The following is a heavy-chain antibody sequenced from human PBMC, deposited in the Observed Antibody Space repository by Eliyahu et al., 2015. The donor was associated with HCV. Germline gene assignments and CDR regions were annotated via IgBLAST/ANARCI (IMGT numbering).Heavy chain of an antibody. CDR1: GGPFSAYS. CDR2: ITHSGST. CDR3: AVVPAAVGSFYNWFDP. D-gene: IGHD2-2*01. V-gene: IGHV4-34*02. Sequence: QVQQEPWGAGLLKPSETLSXSCTVXGGPFSAYSWSWIRQPPGKGLEWIGEITHSGSTNYKPSLKRRVTISMDTSKNQFSLKVNSVTAADTAVYYCAVVPAAVGSFYNWFDPWGQGTLVTVSS. J-gene: IGHJ5*02.